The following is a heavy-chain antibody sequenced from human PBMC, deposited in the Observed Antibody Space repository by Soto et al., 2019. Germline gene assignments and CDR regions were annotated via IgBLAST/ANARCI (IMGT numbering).Heavy chain of an antibody. V-gene: IGHV3-30*18. CDR2: ISYDGSNK. J-gene: IGHJ4*02. CDR3: AKDGATIFGVVIYYFDY. CDR1: GFTFSSYG. Sequence: PGGSLRLSCAASGFTFSSYGMHWVRQAPGKGLEWVAVISYDGSNKYYADSVKGRFTNSRDNSKNSLFLQMNSLRAEDTALYYCAKDGATIFGVVIYYFDYWGQGTLVTVSS. D-gene: IGHD3-3*01.